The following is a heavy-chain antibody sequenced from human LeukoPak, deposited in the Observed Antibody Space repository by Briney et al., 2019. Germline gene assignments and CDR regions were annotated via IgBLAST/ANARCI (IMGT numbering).Heavy chain of an antibody. CDR3: ARDLLSYYYDSSGPSYFDY. CDR1: GFTLSSYA. CDR2: IYSGGST. V-gene: IGHV3-66*01. J-gene: IGHJ4*02. D-gene: IGHD3-22*01. Sequence: GGSLRLSCAASGFTLSSYAMNWVRQAPGKGLEWVSVIYSGGSTYYADSVKGRFTISRDNSKNTLYLQMSSLRAEDTAVYYCARDLLSYYYDSSGPSYFDYWGQGTLVTVSS.